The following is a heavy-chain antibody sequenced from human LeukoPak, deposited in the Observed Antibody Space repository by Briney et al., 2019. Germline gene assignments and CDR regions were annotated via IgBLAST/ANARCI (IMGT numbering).Heavy chain of an antibody. D-gene: IGHD3-3*01. V-gene: IGHV3-74*01. CDR2: INSDGSST. CDR1: GFTFSSYW. Sequence: QSGGSLRLSCAASGFTFSSYWMHWVRQAPGKGLVWVSRINSDGSSTSYADSVKGRFTISRDNAKNTLYLQMNSLRAEDTAVYYCATIPITIFGSYYYYMDVWGKGTTVTVSS. CDR3: ATIPITIFGSYYYYMDV. J-gene: IGHJ6*03.